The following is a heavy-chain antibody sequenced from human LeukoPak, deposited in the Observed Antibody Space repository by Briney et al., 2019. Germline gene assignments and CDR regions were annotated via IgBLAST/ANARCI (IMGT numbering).Heavy chain of an antibody. V-gene: IGHV3-48*02. Sequence: GGSLRLSCAASGFTFSTYNMNWVRQAPGKGLEWVSYISSSSSTIYYADSVKGRFTISRDNAKNSLYLQMNSLRDEDTAVYYCASFSSWYANWFDPWGQGTLVTVSS. CDR1: GFTFSTYN. D-gene: IGHD6-13*01. J-gene: IGHJ5*02. CDR2: ISSSSSTI. CDR3: ASFSSWYANWFDP.